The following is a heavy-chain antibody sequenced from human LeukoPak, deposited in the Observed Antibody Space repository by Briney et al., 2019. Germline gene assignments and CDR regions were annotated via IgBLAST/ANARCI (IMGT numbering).Heavy chain of an antibody. D-gene: IGHD3-22*01. V-gene: IGHV3-23*01. CDR3: ASSIEDYYDSSGYYPQGWFDP. J-gene: IGHJ5*02. Sequence: GGSLRLSCAASGFTFSSYAMSWVRQAPGKGLEWVSAISGSGGSTYYADSVKGRFTISRDNSKNTLYLQMNSLRAEDTAVYYCASSIEDYYDSSGYYPQGWFDPWGQGTLVTVSS. CDR1: GFTFSSYA. CDR2: ISGSGGST.